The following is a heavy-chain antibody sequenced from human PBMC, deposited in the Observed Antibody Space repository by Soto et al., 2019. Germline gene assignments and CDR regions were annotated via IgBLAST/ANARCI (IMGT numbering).Heavy chain of an antibody. J-gene: IGHJ4*02. Sequence: GESLRLSFSASGFPFRSYAMSWVRPAPGKGLEWVSAISGSGGSTYYADSVKGRFTISRDNSKNTLYLQMNSLRAEDTAVYYCAKDSSGSYDYFDYWGQGTLVNVSS. D-gene: IGHD1-26*01. CDR2: ISGSGGST. CDR1: GFPFRSYA. V-gene: IGHV3-23*01. CDR3: AKDSSGSYDYFDY.